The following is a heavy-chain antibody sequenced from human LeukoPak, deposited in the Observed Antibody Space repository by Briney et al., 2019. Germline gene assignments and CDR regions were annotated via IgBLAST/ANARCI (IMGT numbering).Heavy chain of an antibody. CDR2: INPNSGGT. V-gene: IGHV1-2*02. D-gene: IGHD3-10*01. Sequence: ASVKVSCKASGYTFTGYYMHWVRQAPGQGLEWMGWINPNSGGTNYAQKFQGRVTMTRDTSISTAYMELSRLRSDDTAVYYCARLNREVTMVRGVIITCPTFDYWGQGTLVTVSS. J-gene: IGHJ4*02. CDR3: ARLNREVTMVRGVIITCPTFDY. CDR1: GYTFTGYY.